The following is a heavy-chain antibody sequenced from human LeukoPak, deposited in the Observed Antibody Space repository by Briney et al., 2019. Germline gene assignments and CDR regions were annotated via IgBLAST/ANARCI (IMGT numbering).Heavy chain of an antibody. V-gene: IGHV1-69*13. D-gene: IGHD4-11*01. CDR2: IIPIFGTA. Sequence: GASVKVSCKASGGTFSSYAISWVRQAPGQGLEWMGGIIPIFGTANYAQKFQGRVTITADESTSTAYMELSSLRSEDKAVYYCARDGRTTVSPRGYYYYYYYMDVWGKGTTVTVSS. J-gene: IGHJ6*03. CDR1: GGTFSSYA. CDR3: ARDGRTTVSPRGYYYYYYYMDV.